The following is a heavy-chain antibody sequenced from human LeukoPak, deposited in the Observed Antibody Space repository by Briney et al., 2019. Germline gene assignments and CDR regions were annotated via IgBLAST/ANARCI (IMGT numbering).Heavy chain of an antibody. V-gene: IGHV1-8*01. J-gene: IGHJ4*02. CDR3: ARGSLLSVLFDY. D-gene: IGHD2-15*01. Sequence: ASVKVSCKASGYTFTSYDINWVRQATGQGLEWMGWMNPNSGNTGYAQKFQGRVTMTRNTSISTAYMELSSLRSEDTAVYYCARGSLLSVLFDYWGQGTLVTVSS. CDR2: MNPNSGNT. CDR1: GYTFTSYD.